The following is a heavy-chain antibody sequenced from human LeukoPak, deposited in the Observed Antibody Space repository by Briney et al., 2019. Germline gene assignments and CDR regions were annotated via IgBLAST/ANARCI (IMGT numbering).Heavy chain of an antibody. V-gene: IGHV1-46*01. CDR3: AREGSRGHGSGYSWFDP. Sequence: ASVKVSCKASGYTFTSYYMHWVRQAPGQGLGWMGIIDPSGGSTDYAQNFQGRVTMTRDTSTSTVHMELISLRSEDTAVYYCAREGSRGHGSGYSWFDPWGQGTLVTVSS. CDR2: IDPSGGST. CDR1: GYTFTSYY. J-gene: IGHJ5*02. D-gene: IGHD3-22*01.